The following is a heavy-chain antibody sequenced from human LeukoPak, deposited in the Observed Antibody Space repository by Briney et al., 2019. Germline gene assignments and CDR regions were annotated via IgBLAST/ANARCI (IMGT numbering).Heavy chain of an antibody. CDR1: GGSISASNW. CDR2: IYHSGGT. D-gene: IGHD6-19*01. Sequence: SGTLSLTCGVSGGSISASNWWSWVRQSPGKGLEWIGEIYHSGGTNYNPSLKSRVTISVDKSKNQLSLKLNSVTAADTAVYYCARTPRMAVAGKYNYSGMDVWGQGTTVTVSS. CDR3: ARTPRMAVAGKYNYSGMDV. V-gene: IGHV4-4*02. J-gene: IGHJ6*02.